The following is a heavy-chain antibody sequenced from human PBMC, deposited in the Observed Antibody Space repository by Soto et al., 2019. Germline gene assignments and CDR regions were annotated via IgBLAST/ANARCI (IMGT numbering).Heavy chain of an antibody. J-gene: IGHJ6*02. CDR1: GFTFSSYS. D-gene: IGHD2-2*02. CDR2: ISSSSSYI. V-gene: IGHV3-21*01. Sequence: GGSLRLSCAASGFTFSSYSMNWVRQAPGKGLEWVSSISSSSSYIYYADSVKGRFTISRDNAKNSLYLQMNSLRAEDTAVYYCAGLLVPAALPSLLGHYGMDVWGQGTTVTVSS. CDR3: AGLLVPAALPSLLGHYGMDV.